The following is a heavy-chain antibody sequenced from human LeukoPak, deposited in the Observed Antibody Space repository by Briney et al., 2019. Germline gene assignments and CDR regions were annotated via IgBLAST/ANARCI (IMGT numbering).Heavy chain of an antibody. Sequence: ASVKVSCKASGYTFTGYYMHWVRQAPGQGLEWMGWINPNSGGTNYAQKFQGRVTMTRDTSISTAYMELSRLRSDDTAVYYCARSLGDFWSGYRSYYFDYWGQGTLVTVSS. D-gene: IGHD3-3*01. CDR1: GYTFTGYY. CDR2: INPNSGGT. V-gene: IGHV1-2*02. J-gene: IGHJ4*02. CDR3: ARSLGDFWSGYRSYYFDY.